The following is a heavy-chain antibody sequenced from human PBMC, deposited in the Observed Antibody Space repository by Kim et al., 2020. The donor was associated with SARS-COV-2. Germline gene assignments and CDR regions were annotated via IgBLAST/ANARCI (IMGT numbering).Heavy chain of an antibody. CDR3: ARDYPLVAGRSSLGGRCPLGY. CDR2: IWYDGSNK. Sequence: GGSLRLSCAASGFTFSSYGMHWVRQAPGKGLEWVAVIWYDGSNKYYADSVKGRFTISRDNSKNTLYLQMNSLRAEDTAVYYCARDYPLVAGRSSLGGRCPLGYWGQGPLVTVSS. D-gene: IGHD6-19*01. J-gene: IGHJ4*02. CDR1: GFTFSSYG. V-gene: IGHV3-33*01.